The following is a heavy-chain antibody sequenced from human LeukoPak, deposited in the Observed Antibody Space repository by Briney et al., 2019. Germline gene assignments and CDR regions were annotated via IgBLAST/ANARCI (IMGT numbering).Heavy chain of an antibody. J-gene: IGHJ3*02. CDR2: IKQDGSEK. D-gene: IGHD2-15*01. Sequence: GGSLRLSCAASGFTFSSYWMSWVRQAPGKGLEWVANIKQDGSEKYYVDSVKGRFTISRDNAKNSLFLQMNSLRVEDTAVYYCAREGGFCSGGSCWGAFDIWGQGTMVTVSS. CDR1: GFTFSSYW. CDR3: AREGGFCSGGSCWGAFDI. V-gene: IGHV3-7*01.